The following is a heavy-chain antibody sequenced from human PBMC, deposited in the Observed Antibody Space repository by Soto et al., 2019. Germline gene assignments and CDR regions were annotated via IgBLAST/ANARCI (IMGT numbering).Heavy chain of an antibody. CDR2: VKSKADGGTA. Sequence: EVQLVESGGGLVQPGGSLSLSCAASVFSITNTWMHWVRQAPGKGLEWVGRVKSKADGGTADYAAPVKGRFTVSRDDSKNTQYLQMNSLKMEDTAVYYCNSYPDFWGGHTPLWGQGTLVTVSS. CDR1: VFSITNTW. D-gene: IGHD3-3*01. CDR3: NSYPDFWGGHTPL. V-gene: IGHV3-15*07. J-gene: IGHJ4*02.